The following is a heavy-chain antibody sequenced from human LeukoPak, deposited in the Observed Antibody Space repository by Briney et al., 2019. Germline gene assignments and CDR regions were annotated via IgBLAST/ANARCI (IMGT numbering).Heavy chain of an antibody. D-gene: IGHD5-24*01. CDR1: GFTLSDYS. V-gene: IGHV3-48*01. CDR2: IGIDSGNT. CDR3: ARDYKYAFDN. J-gene: IGHJ4*02. Sequence: GGSLRLSCAPSGFTLSDYSMNWVRQALGKGLEWISYIGIDSGNTNYADSVKGRFTISGDKAKNSLYLQRNSLRVDDTAVYYCARDYKYAFDNWGQGTLVTVSS.